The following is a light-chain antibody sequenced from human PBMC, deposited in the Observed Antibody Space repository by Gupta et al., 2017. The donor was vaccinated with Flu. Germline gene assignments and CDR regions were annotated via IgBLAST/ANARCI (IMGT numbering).Light chain of an antibody. V-gene: IGLV2-23*01. Sequence: QPPLTRLASWSPSPDHPTPIPSTGTSSDIGNYVFVSWYQRHPGKAPKLMIYEGTKRPSGVSSRFSGSKSGNTASLTISGLQAEDEADYYCCSYAGRYTVIFGGGTKLTVL. CDR3: CSYAGRYTVI. CDR1: SSDIGNYVF. CDR2: EGT. J-gene: IGLJ2*01.